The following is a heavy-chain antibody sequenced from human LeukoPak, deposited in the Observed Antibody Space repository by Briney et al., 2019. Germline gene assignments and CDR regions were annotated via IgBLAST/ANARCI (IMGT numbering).Heavy chain of an antibody. D-gene: IGHD3-3*01. CDR2: IYYSGST. CDR1: GGSISSYY. J-gene: IGHJ6*03. Sequence: SETLSLSCTVSGGSISSYYWSWIRQPPGKGLEWIGYIYYSGSTNYNPSLKSRVTISVDTSKNQFSLKLSSVTAADTAVYYCARGGSDFWSGYYTDYYYYYMDVWGKGTTVTVSS. V-gene: IGHV4-59*01. CDR3: ARGGSDFWSGYYTDYYYYYMDV.